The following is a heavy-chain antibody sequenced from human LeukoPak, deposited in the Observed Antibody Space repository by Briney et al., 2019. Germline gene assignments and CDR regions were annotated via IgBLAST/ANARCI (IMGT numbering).Heavy chain of an antibody. J-gene: IGHJ4*02. D-gene: IGHD6-13*01. CDR3: ARDLESSSCHDY. Sequence: PGGSLRLSCAVSGFTVSSYYMSWVRQAPGKGLEWVSVIYSGGNTHYADSVKGRFTISRDNAKNSLYLQMNSLRAEDTAVYYCARDLESSSCHDYWGQGTLVTVSS. CDR1: GFTVSSYY. CDR2: IYSGGNT. V-gene: IGHV3-66*01.